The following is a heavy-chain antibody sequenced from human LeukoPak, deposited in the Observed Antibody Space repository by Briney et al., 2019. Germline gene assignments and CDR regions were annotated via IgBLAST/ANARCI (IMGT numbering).Heavy chain of an antibody. Sequence: GGSLRLSCSASGFTFSSFAMFWVRQAPGKGLEYVSGISSDGGRTNYADSVKARLTISRDNSKVTLYLQMTSLRPEDTAIYYCVKDPSGNYFYFDYWGQGTLVTVSS. J-gene: IGHJ4*02. D-gene: IGHD1-26*01. CDR1: GFTFSSFA. CDR3: VKDPSGNYFYFDY. V-gene: IGHV3-64D*09. CDR2: ISSDGGRT.